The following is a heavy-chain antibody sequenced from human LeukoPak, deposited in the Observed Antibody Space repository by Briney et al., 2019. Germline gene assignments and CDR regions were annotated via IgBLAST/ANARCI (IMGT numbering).Heavy chain of an antibody. J-gene: IGHJ4*02. CDR2: INPNSGGT. Sequence: ASVKVSCKAPGYTFTGYYMHWVRQAPGQGLEWMGWINPNSGGTNYAQKFQGRVTMTRDTSISTAYMELSRLRSDDTAVYYCARDLDRGYSYGLWAWGQGTLVTVSS. D-gene: IGHD5-18*01. V-gene: IGHV1-2*02. CDR1: GYTFTGYY. CDR3: ARDLDRGYSYGLWA.